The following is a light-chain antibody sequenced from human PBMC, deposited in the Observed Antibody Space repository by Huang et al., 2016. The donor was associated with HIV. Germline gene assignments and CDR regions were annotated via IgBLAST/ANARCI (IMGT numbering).Light chain of an antibody. CDR1: QTILYSSKNKNY. J-gene: IGKJ4*01. CDR2: LAS. V-gene: IGKV4-1*01. CDR3: QQYFETPLT. Sequence: DIVMTQSPDSLAVSLGERATVNCKSSQTILYSSKNKNYLAWYQQKPGQPPNLLIYLASTRESGVPDRVRGSGSGTDFTLTISSLQAEDVAVYYCQQYFETPLTFGGGTKVEIK.